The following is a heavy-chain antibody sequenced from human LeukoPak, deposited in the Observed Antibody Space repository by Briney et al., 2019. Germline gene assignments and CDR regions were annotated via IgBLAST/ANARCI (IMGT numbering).Heavy chain of an antibody. CDR2: ISGSGGST. Sequence: AGGSLRLSCAASGFCFSCNNMQWARQAPGKGLEWVSAISGSGGSTYYADSVKGRFTISRDNSKNTLYLQMNSLRAEDTAVYYCAKTSRYCSSTSCYSIDYWGQGTLVTVSS. CDR3: AKTSRYCSSTSCYSIDY. V-gene: IGHV3-23*01. J-gene: IGHJ4*02. CDR1: GFCFSCNN. D-gene: IGHD2-2*01.